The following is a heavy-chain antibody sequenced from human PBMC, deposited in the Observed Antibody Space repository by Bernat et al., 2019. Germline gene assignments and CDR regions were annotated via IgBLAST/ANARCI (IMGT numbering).Heavy chain of an antibody. CDR3: AHRVHYGGNWDVGYFDY. CDR2: IYWDDDK. V-gene: IGHV2-5*02. Sequence: QITLKESGPTLVKPTQTLTLTCTFSGFSLSTSGVGVGWIRQPPGKALECLAFIYWDDDKRYSPSLKSRLTITKDTSKNQVVLTMANMDPVDTATYYCAHRVHYGGNWDVGYFDYWGQGTLVTVSS. CDR1: GFSLSTSGVG. D-gene: IGHD1-1*01. J-gene: IGHJ4*02.